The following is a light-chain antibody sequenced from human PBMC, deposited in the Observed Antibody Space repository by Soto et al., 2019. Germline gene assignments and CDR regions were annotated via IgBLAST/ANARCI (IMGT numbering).Light chain of an antibody. Sequence: DIQMTQSPSSLSASVGNRVTITCQASQSISSYLHWYQQKPGKAPKLLIYAASSLQSGVPSRFSGSGSGTDFTLTISSLQPEDFATYYCQRSFSTPLTFGGGTKVEIK. J-gene: IGKJ4*01. CDR2: AAS. V-gene: IGKV1-39*01. CDR1: QSISSY. CDR3: QRSFSTPLT.